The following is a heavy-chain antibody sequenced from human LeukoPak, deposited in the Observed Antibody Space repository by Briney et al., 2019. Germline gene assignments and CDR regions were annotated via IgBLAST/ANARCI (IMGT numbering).Heavy chain of an antibody. Sequence: GGSLRLSCAASGFTFSDYSMTWVRQAPGKGLEWLSYITSTSNTIYYADSVKGRFTISRDNAKNSLYLQMNSLRAEDTAVYYCARDPMGAPGWFDRWGQGTLVTVSS. J-gene: IGHJ5*02. D-gene: IGHD2-8*01. V-gene: IGHV3-48*04. CDR3: ARDPMGAPGWFDR. CDR2: ITSTSNTI. CDR1: GFTFSDYS.